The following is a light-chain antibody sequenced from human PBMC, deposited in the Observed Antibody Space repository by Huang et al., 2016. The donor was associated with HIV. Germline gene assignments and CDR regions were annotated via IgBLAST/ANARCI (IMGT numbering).Light chain of an antibody. J-gene: IGKJ1*01. CDR3: QQGYVTPWT. CDR1: QTIDKH. Sequence: DIQMTQSPSSLSASVGDRVTITCRASQTIDKHLNWYQQKPGKAPKLLISVASSLQSGVPSGFSGGGSGTFFTLTINGLQPEDSASYYCQQGYVTPWTFGQGTKVEIK. V-gene: IGKV1-39*01. CDR2: VAS.